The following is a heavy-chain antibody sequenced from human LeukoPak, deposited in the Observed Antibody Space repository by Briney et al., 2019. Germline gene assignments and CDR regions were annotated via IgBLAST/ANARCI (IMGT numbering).Heavy chain of an antibody. Sequence: ASVKVSCKASGYTFTSYGISWVRRAPGQGLEWMGWISAYNGNTSYAQKLQGRVTMTTDTSTSTAYMELRSLRSDDTAVYYCARDRQWLARYYYYGMDVWGQGTTVTVSS. D-gene: IGHD6-19*01. J-gene: IGHJ6*02. CDR2: ISAYNGNT. CDR1: GYTFTSYG. CDR3: ARDRQWLARYYYYGMDV. V-gene: IGHV1-18*01.